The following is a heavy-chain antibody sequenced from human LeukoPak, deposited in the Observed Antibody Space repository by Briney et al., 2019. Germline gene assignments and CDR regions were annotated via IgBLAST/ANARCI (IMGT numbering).Heavy chain of an antibody. D-gene: IGHD3-10*01. J-gene: IGHJ4*02. CDR1: GFIFSTYT. CDR2: INNSGGRT. Sequence: GGSLRLSCAASGFIFSTYTMGWVRQAPGKGLERVSDINNSGGRTYYADFVKGRFTISRDNSKNTLYLHMSSLRAEDTAMYFCAKAKTSGSAYDYWGQGILVTVSS. V-gene: IGHV3-23*01. CDR3: AKAKTSGSAYDY.